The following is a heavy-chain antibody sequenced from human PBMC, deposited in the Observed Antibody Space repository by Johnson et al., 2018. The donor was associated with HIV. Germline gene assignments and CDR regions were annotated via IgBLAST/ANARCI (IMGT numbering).Heavy chain of an antibody. V-gene: IGHV3-66*01. CDR1: GFTFSSYW. J-gene: IGHJ3*02. CDR2: IYSGGST. D-gene: IGHD5-18*01. CDR3: ARAYTYGAFDI. Sequence: VQLVESGGGLVQPGGSLRLSCAVSGFTFSSYWMHWVRQAPGKGLEWVSVIYSGGSTYYADSVKGRFTISRDNSKNTLYLQMNSLRAEDTAVYYCARAYTYGAFDIWGQGTMVTVSS.